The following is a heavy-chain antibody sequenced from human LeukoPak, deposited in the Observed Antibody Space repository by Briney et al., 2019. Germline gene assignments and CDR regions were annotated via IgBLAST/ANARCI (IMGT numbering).Heavy chain of an antibody. Sequence: ASVKVSCKASGYTFTDYYIHWVRQAPGQGLEWMAWIDPNSGGTRYAQKFQGRVSLTRDTSISTAYMDLSSLISDDTAVYYCATIVVTGNPFDYWGQGTLVTVSS. J-gene: IGHJ4*02. CDR3: ATIVVTGNPFDY. D-gene: IGHD6-19*01. CDR1: GYTFTDYY. V-gene: IGHV1-2*02. CDR2: IDPNSGGT.